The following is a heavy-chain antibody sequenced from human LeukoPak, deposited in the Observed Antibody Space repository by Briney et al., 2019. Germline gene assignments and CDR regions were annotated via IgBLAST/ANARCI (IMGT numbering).Heavy chain of an antibody. D-gene: IGHD4-23*01. V-gene: IGHV4-34*01. Sequence: SETLSLTCAVYGGSFSAYYWTWIRQPPGKGLEWIGEINHGGSTNYDPSLKSRVTISIDTAKNQFSLKMSSVTAADTAVYFCARYFDYGGNSRVFQHWGQGTLVTVSS. CDR3: ARYFDYGGNSRVFQH. J-gene: IGHJ1*01. CDR1: GGSFSAYY. CDR2: INHGGST.